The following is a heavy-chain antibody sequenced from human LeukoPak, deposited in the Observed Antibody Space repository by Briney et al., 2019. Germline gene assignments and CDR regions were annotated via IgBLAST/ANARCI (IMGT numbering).Heavy chain of an antibody. CDR2: ISGGTT. CDR3: SRGSGWLSVY. J-gene: IGHJ4*02. D-gene: IGHD6-19*01. Sequence: PGGSLRLSCTASGFTFGDYLMSWFRQAPGKGLEGIGFISGGTTEYAASVKGRFTISRDDSTSIAYLQMNSLTTVDTAVYYCSRGSGWLSVYWGPGTLVTVSS. V-gene: IGHV3-49*03. CDR1: GFTFGDYL.